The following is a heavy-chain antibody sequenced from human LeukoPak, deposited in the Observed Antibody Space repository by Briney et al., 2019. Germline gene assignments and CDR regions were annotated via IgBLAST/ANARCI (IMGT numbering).Heavy chain of an antibody. CDR3: AKDEVQLERHRVFDY. CDR1: GFTFSSYA. D-gene: IGHD1-1*01. Sequence: GGSLRLSCAASGFTFSSYAMSWVRQAPGKGLEWVSAISGSGGNTYYADSVKGRFTISRDNSKNTLYLQMNSLRAEDTAVYYCAKDEVQLERHRVFDYWGQGTLVTVSS. V-gene: IGHV3-23*01. CDR2: ISGSGGNT. J-gene: IGHJ4*02.